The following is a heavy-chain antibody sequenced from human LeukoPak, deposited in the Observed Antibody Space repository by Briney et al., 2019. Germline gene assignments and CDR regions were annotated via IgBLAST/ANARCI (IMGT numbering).Heavy chain of an antibody. CDR1: GGSIRSYY. CDR3: ARFGRYYYGSGYYFDY. CDR2: IYYSGST. D-gene: IGHD3-10*01. J-gene: IGHJ4*02. Sequence: TSETLSLTCTVSGGSIRSYYWSWIRQPPGKGLEWIGYIYYSGSTNYNPSLKSRVTISVDTSKNQFSLKLSSVTAADTAVYYCARFGRYYYGSGYYFDYWGQGTLVTVSS. V-gene: IGHV4-59*01.